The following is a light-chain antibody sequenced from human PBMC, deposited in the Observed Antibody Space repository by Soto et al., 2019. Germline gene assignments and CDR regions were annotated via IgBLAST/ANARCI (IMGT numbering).Light chain of an antibody. CDR3: CSYAGSSSWL. CDR2: EGS. V-gene: IGLV2-23*01. J-gene: IGLJ3*02. Sequence: QSALTQPASVSGSPGQSITISCTGTSSDVGSYNLVSWYQQHPGKAPKLMIYEGSKRPSGVSNRFSGSKSGNTASLTISGLQADDDADYYCCSYAGSSSWLFGGGTKLTVL. CDR1: SSDVGSYNL.